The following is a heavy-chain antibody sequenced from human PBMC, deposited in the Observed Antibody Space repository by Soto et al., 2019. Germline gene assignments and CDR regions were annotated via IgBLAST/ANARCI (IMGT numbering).Heavy chain of an antibody. V-gene: IGHV4-31*03. CDR1: GGSISNGYYY. Sequence: QVQLQESGPGLVKPSQTLSLTCTVSGGSISNGYYYWSWVRQNPGKGLEWFGHIYHSGRTYYNPSLKSRVTISVDTSKNQFALNLSSVTAADTAVYYCARWVEVSLDYFDSWGQGTPVTVSS. CDR3: ARWVEVSLDYFDS. D-gene: IGHD2-15*01. J-gene: IGHJ4*02. CDR2: IYHSGRT.